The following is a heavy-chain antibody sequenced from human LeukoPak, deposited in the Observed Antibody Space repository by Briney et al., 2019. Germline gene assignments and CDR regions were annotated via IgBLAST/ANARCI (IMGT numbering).Heavy chain of an antibody. CDR3: ARDSSGWYIGFDP. V-gene: IGHV1-46*01. J-gene: IGHJ5*02. CDR2: INPSGGST. D-gene: IGHD6-19*01. CDR1: GYTFTSYY. Sequence: ASVKVSCKASGYTFTSYYMHWVRQAPGQGLEWMGIINPSGGSTSYAQKFQGRLTMTRDTSTSTVYMELSSLRSEDTAVYYCARDSSGWYIGFDPWGQGTLVTVSS.